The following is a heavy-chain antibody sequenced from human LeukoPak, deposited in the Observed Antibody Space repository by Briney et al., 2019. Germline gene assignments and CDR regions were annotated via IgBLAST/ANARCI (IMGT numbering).Heavy chain of an antibody. J-gene: IGHJ3*02. CDR2: ISSSSNYI. CDR1: GFTFSSYS. Sequence: GGSLRLSCAASGFTFSSYSMNWVRQAPGKGLEWVSSISSSSNYIYYADSVKGRFTISRDNAKNSLYLQMNSLRAEDTAVYYCARLLWFGELLTGSAFDIWGQGTMVTVSS. D-gene: IGHD3-10*01. V-gene: IGHV3-21*01. CDR3: ARLLWFGELLTGSAFDI.